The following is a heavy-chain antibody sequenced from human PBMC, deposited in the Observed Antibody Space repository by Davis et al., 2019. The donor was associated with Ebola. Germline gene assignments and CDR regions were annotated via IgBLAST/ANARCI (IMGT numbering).Heavy chain of an antibody. CDR2: INHSGST. CDR1: GGSISSPAYY. J-gene: IGHJ4*02. Sequence: SETLSLTCTVSGGSISSPAYYWGWFRQPPGKGLEWIGEINHSGSTNYNPSLKSRVTISVDTSKNQFSLKLSSVTAADTAVYYCARGGYSYGFDYWGQGTLVTVSS. D-gene: IGHD5-18*01. V-gene: IGHV4-39*07. CDR3: ARGGYSYGFDY.